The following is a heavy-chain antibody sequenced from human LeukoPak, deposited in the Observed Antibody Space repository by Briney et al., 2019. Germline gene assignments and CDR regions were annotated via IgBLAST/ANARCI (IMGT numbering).Heavy chain of an antibody. CDR1: GGSFSGFY. CDR3: ARHQGVVDL. D-gene: IGHD3-3*01. Sequence: SETLSLTCAVYGGSFSGFYWSWTRQPPGKGLEWVGEINHSGSTNYNPSLKSRVTISVDTSKNQFSLKLSSVTAADTAVYYCARHQGVVDLWGRGSLVTVSS. J-gene: IGHJ2*01. V-gene: IGHV4-34*01. CDR2: INHSGST.